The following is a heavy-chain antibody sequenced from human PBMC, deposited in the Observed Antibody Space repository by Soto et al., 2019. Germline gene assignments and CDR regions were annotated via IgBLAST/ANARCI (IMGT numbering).Heavy chain of an antibody. Sequence: GGSLRLSCAASGFTFSSYGMHWVRQAPGKGLEWVAVISYDGSNKYYADSVKGRFTISRDNSKNTLYLQMNSLRAEDTAVYYCAKVGPIAARRAYYYGMDVWGQGTTVTVSS. J-gene: IGHJ6*02. CDR2: ISYDGSNK. D-gene: IGHD6-6*01. CDR1: GFTFSSYG. V-gene: IGHV3-30*18. CDR3: AKVGPIAARRAYYYGMDV.